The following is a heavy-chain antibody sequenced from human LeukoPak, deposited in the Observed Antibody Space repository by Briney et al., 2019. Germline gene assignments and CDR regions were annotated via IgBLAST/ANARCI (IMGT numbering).Heavy chain of an antibody. CDR1: GDSISSYY. Sequence: PSETLSLTCTVSGDSISSYYWSWIRQPPGKGLDWIGSIYYSGSTYYNPSLKSRVTISVDTSKNQFSLKLSSVTAADTAVYYCASQPYSSGWYPTFDYWGQGTLVTVSS. V-gene: IGHV4-59*05. CDR2: IYYSGST. J-gene: IGHJ4*02. D-gene: IGHD6-19*01. CDR3: ASQPYSSGWYPTFDY.